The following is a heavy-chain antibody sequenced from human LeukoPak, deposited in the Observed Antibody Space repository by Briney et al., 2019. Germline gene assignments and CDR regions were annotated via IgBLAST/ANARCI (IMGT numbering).Heavy chain of an antibody. CDR3: ARYRLSDNFFDY. V-gene: IGHV3-74*01. D-gene: IGHD5-24*01. CDR1: GFTFSDYW. Sequence: GGSLRLSCAASGFTFSDYWMHWVRHAPGKGLVWVSRISTDGSTINYADSVKGRSTISRDSAKNTLYLQMNSLRAEDTAVYYCARYRLSDNFFDYWGQGTLVTVSS. CDR2: ISTDGSTI. J-gene: IGHJ4*02.